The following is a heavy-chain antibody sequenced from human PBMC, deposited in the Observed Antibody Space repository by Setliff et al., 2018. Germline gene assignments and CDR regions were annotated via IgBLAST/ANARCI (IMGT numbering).Heavy chain of an antibody. V-gene: IGHV1-69*05. J-gene: IGHJ1*01. CDR1: GDTFSSYA. D-gene: IGHD4-17*01. Sequence: SVKVSCKASGDTFSSYAINWVRQAPGQGLEWMGGIIPIFGTANYAQKFQGRLTITTVGSTSTAYMELSSLRSEDTAVYYCARADYVRYFQLWGRGTLVTVSS. CDR3: ARADYVRYFQL. CDR2: IIPIFGTA.